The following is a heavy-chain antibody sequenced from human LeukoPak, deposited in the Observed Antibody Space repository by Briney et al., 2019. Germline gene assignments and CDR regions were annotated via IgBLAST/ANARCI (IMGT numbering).Heavy chain of an antibody. CDR3: ARRYYDSSGYFLDY. Sequence: SETLSLTCTVSGASVSSNNSFWTWIRQPPGKGLEWIAYISYSGSTNYNPSLKSRVTISVDTSKNQFSLKLSSVTAADTAVYYCARRYYDSSGYFLDYWGQGTMVTVSS. V-gene: IGHV4-61*01. CDR1: GASVSSNNSF. D-gene: IGHD3-22*01. CDR2: ISYSGST. J-gene: IGHJ4*02.